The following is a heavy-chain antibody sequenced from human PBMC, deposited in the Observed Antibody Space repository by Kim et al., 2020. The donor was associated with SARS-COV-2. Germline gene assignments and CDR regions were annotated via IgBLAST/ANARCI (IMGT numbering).Heavy chain of an antibody. Sequence: SETLSLTCTVSGGSISSSSYYWGWIRQPPGKGLEWIGSIYYSGSTYYNPSLKSRVTISVDTSKNQFSLKLSSVTAADTAVYYCAMPPLWFGEPSGGYYFDYWGQGTLVTVSS. D-gene: IGHD3-10*01. J-gene: IGHJ4*02. CDR2: IYYSGST. CDR3: AMPPLWFGEPSGGYYFDY. V-gene: IGHV4-39*01. CDR1: GGSISSSSYY.